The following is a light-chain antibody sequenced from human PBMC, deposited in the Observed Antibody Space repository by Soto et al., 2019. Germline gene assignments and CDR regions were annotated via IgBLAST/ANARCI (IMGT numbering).Light chain of an antibody. CDR2: GAS. V-gene: IGKV3-20*01. CDR3: QQYGSSPWT. Sequence: EIVLTQSPGTLSLSPGERAPLSCRASQSVSSSSLAWYQQKPGQAPRLLIYGASSRATGIPDRFSGSGSGTDFTLTISRLEPEDFAVYYCQQYGSSPWTFGQGTKVDIK. CDR1: QSVSSSS. J-gene: IGKJ1*01.